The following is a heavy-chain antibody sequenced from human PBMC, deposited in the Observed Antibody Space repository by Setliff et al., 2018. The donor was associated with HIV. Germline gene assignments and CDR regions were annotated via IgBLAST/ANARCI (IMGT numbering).Heavy chain of an antibody. CDR2: IHTSGST. V-gene: IGHV4-61*09. CDR3: ARRTFGSGRIDP. CDR1: SDSISSGSYY. Sequence: SETLSLTCSVSSDSISSGSYYWSWIRLPAGKGLEWIGQIHTSGSTNYNPSLKSRLTISIDTSKNQFSLKLNSVTATDTAVYYCARRTFGSGRIDPWGQEPWSPSPQ. D-gene: IGHD3-16*01. J-gene: IGHJ5*02.